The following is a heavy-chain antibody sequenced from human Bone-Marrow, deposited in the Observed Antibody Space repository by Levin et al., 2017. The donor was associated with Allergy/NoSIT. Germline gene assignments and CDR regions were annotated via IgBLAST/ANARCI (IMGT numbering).Heavy chain of an antibody. CDR1: GGSVISGDYY. CDR3: ARDHTLGWFDP. Sequence: TSETLSLTCTFSGGSVISGDYYWSWLRQPPGKGLEWVGYVYYSGGTNYNPSLKSRLTVSIDTSRNQFSLTLRSVTPADTAVYFCARDHTLGWFDPWGQGTRVTVSS. D-gene: IGHD3-16*01. J-gene: IGHJ5*02. CDR2: VYYSGGT. V-gene: IGHV4-30-4*01.